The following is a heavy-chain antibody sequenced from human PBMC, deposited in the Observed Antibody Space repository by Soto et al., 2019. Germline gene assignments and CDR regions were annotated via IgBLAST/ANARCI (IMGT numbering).Heavy chain of an antibody. D-gene: IGHD2-15*01. Sequence: ASVKVSCKASGYIFINYYIHWVRQAPGQGLEWIGIINANGGSTNYAQKFRGRVTMTRDTSTSTAYMDLSSLRSDDTAVYYCASQSKYCSGGSCYFLLDYWGQGTLVTVSS. V-gene: IGHV1-46*01. J-gene: IGHJ4*02. CDR1: GYIFINYY. CDR3: ASQSKYCSGGSCYFLLDY. CDR2: INANGGST.